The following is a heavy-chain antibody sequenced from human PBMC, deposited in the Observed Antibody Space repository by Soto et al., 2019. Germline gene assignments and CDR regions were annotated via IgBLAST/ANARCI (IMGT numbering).Heavy chain of an antibody. J-gene: IGHJ3*02. V-gene: IGHV3-23*01. CDR2: ISCSGGSP. CDR3: AKDLLITMIVVVTKNDALDS. Sequence: GGSLRLSCAASGFTFSSYAMSWVRQAPGKGLEWVSAISCSGGSPYYAASVKGRFTISRDNSKNTLYLQMNSLRAEDTAVYYCAKDLLITMIVVVTKNDALDSWGQRTMVTV. D-gene: IGHD3-22*01. CDR1: GFTFSSYA.